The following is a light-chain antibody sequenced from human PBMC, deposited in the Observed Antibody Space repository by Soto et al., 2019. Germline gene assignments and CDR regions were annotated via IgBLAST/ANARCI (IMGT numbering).Light chain of an antibody. CDR2: AAS. CDR3: QQSYSTPRT. V-gene: IGKV1-39*01. CDR1: HSISSY. J-gene: IGKJ1*01. Sequence: DIQMTQSPSSLSASVGDRVTITCRASHSISSYLNWYQHKPGKAPNLLIYAASSLQSGVPSRFSGSGSGTDFTLTISSLQPEDFATYYCQQSYSTPRTFGQGTKVEIK.